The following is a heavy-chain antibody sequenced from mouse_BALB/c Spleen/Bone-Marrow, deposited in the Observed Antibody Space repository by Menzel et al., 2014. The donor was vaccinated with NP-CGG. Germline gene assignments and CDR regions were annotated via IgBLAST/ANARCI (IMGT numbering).Heavy chain of an antibody. CDR1: GYTFTSSV. CDR3: ARPYYGNYDAMDY. CDR2: INPYNDGN. V-gene: IGHV1-14*01. D-gene: IGHD2-10*01. Sequence: VQLQQPGPELVEPGASVKMSCKASGYTFTSSVMHWVKQKPGQGLEWIGYINPYNDGNKYNEKFKGKATLTSDKSSSTAYMELSSLTSEDSAVYYCARPYYGNYDAMDYWGQGTSVTVSS. J-gene: IGHJ4*01.